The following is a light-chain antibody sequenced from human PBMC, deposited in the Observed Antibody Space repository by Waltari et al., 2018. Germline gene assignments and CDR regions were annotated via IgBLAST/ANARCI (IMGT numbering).Light chain of an antibody. CDR2: VTS. Sequence: CRASQVVASVSLSWYQQRTGQAPRLLSYVTSTRATGFPDRFSGSGSGTDFTLTISRLEPEDSAVYHCQQYDGSAVTFGGGTKVEIK. CDR3: QQYDGSAVT. V-gene: IGKV3-20*01. J-gene: IGKJ4*01. CDR1: QVVASVS.